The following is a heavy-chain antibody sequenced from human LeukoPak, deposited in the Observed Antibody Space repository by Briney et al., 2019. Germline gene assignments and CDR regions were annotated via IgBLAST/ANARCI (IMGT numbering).Heavy chain of an antibody. CDR2: ISWNSASI. CDR3: ARVKGVSTYYFDY. V-gene: IGHV3-9*01. J-gene: IGHJ4*02. CDR1: GFTFDDFA. D-gene: IGHD2-8*01. Sequence: GRSLRLSCAASGFTFDDFAMHWVRQAPGKGLEWVSGISWNSASIGYADSVKGRFTISRDNAKNSLYLQMNSLRAEDTAVYYCARVKGVSTYYFDYWGQGTLVTVSS.